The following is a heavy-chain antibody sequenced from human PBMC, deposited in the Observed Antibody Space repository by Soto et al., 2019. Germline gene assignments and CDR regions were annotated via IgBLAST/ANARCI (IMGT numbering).Heavy chain of an antibody. J-gene: IGHJ5*02. D-gene: IGHD3-10*01. CDR2: ITGGGDNT. CDR3: ANPPDRTFRDYGSGHPFDP. Sequence: GGSLRLSCAASGFTFGSYSMSWVRQAPGKGLEWVSAITGGGDNTYYADSVKGRFTISRDNSKNTLYLQMNSLRAEDTAVYYFANPPDRTFRDYGSGHPFDPWGQGTLVTVSS. CDR1: GFTFGSYS. V-gene: IGHV3-23*01.